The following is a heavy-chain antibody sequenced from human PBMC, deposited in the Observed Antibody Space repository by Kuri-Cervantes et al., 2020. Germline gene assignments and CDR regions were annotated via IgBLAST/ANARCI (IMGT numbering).Heavy chain of an antibody. CDR1: GFTFSAYA. V-gene: IGHV3-23*01. J-gene: IGHJ5*02. CDR2: ISDNGYNT. CDR3: ARDHNGWTSGTGWFDP. Sequence: GESLKISCAASGFTFSAYAMTWVRQAPGKGLEWVSVISDNGYNTYYADSVKGRFSISRDNSKKTLYLQMNSLGVEDTAVYYCARDHNGWTSGTGWFDPWGQGTLVTVSS. D-gene: IGHD6-13*01.